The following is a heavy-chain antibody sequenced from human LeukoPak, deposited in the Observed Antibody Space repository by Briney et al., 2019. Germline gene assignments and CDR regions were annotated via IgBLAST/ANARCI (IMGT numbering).Heavy chain of an antibody. V-gene: IGHV4-38-2*01. CDR1: GYSISSGYY. CDR2: IYHSGST. J-gene: IGHJ4*02. Sequence: SETLSLTXAVSGYSISSGYYWGWIRQPPGKGLEWIGSIYHSGSTYYNPSLKSRVTISVDTSKNQFSLKLSSVTAADTAVYYCARPSDYYGSGIPYWGQGTLVTVSS. D-gene: IGHD3-10*01. CDR3: ARPSDYYGSGIPY.